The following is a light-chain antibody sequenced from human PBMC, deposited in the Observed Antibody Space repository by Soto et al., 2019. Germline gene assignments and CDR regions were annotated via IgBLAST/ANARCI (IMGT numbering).Light chain of an antibody. CDR3: QQYNDNST. CDR2: KAS. V-gene: IGKV1-5*03. J-gene: IGKJ1*01. Sequence: DIQMTQSPSTLSASVGDRVTITCRASQSISSWLAWYQQKPGKAPKLLIYKASTLQSGVPSRFSGSGSGTEFTLAISSLQPDDSATYYCQQYNDNSTLGPGTKVDIK. CDR1: QSISSW.